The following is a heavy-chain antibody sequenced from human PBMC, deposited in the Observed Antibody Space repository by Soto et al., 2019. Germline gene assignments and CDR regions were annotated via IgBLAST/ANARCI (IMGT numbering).Heavy chain of an antibody. V-gene: IGHV3-11*04. D-gene: IGHD6-13*01. CDR1: GFTFSDYY. Sequence: GGSLRLSCAASGFTFSDYYMSWIRQAPGKGLEWVSYITSSGSTIYYADSVKGRFTISRDNAKNSLYLQMNSLRAKDTAVYHCAKEGSSSWPYYYYGMDVWGQGTTVTVSS. CDR3: AKEGSSSWPYYYYGMDV. CDR2: ITSSGSTI. J-gene: IGHJ6*02.